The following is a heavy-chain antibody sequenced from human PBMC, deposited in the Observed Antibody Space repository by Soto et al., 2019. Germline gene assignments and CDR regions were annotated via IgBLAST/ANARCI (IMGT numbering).Heavy chain of an antibody. CDR2: IYYSGST. J-gene: IGHJ4*02. CDR1: GGSISSYY. D-gene: IGHD3-22*01. V-gene: IGHV4-59*01. Sequence: SETLSLTCTVSGGSISSYYWSWIRQPPGKGLEWIGYIYYSGSTNYNPSLKSRVTISVDTSKNQFSLKLSSVTAADTAVYYCASLTMTQRDLFDYWGQGTLVTVSS. CDR3: ASLTMTQRDLFDY.